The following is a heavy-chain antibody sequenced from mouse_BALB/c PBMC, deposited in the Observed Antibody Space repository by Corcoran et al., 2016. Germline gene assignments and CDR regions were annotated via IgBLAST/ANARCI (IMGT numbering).Heavy chain of an antibody. CDR3: ARSPGSSYSYAMDY. V-gene: IGHV8-12*01. CDR2: IYWDDDK. CDR1: GFSLSTSGMG. Sequence: QVTLKESAPGILQPSQTLSLTCSFSGFSLSTSGMGVSWIRQPSGKGLEWLAHIYWDDDKRYNPSLKSRLTISKDTSSNQVFLKITSVDTADTATYSCARSPGSSYSYAMDYWGQATSVPVSS. D-gene: IGHD1-1*01. J-gene: IGHJ4*01.